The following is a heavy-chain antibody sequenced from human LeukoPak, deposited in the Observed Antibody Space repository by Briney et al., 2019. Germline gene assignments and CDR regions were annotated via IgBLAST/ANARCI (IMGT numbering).Heavy chain of an antibody. CDR1: GITFSDHY. D-gene: IGHD3-10*01. J-gene: IGHJ6*03. CDR3: ASGSYGSGFYYFYYMDV. Sequence: GGSLRLSCAASGITFSDHYMSWIRQAPGKGLEWLSYISSGGDSIYYADSVKGRFAISRDNAKNSVSLQMNSLRAEDTAVYYCASGSYGSGFYYFYYMDVWGKGTTVTVSS. CDR2: ISSGGDSI. V-gene: IGHV3-11*04.